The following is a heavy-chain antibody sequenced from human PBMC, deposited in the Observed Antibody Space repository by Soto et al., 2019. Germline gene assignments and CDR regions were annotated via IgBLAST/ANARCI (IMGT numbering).Heavy chain of an antibody. J-gene: IGHJ4*02. V-gene: IGHV1-69*01. D-gene: IGHD5-12*01. CDR3: ATPAEAMDMVMLKGLAH. Sequence: QVQLVQSGTEVKKPGSSVKVSCKASGGTFSNSAIIWVRQAPGQGLEWMGGILPIFGTPNYAQKFQGRLSISEVEVSCTAYMELNILRSVDTAAAYCATPAEAMDMVMLKGLAHWGQGSLVTVSS. CDR1: GGTFSNSA. CDR2: ILPIFGTP.